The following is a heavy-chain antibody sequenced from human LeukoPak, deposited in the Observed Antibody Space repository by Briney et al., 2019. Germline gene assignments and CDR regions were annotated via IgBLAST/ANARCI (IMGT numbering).Heavy chain of an antibody. Sequence: SETLSLTCAVYGGSFSGYCWSWIRQPPGKGLEWIGEINHSGSTNYNPSLKSRVTISVDTSKNQFSLKLSSVTAADTAVYYCARGHGDYVLDYWGQGTLVTVSS. V-gene: IGHV4-34*01. D-gene: IGHD4-17*01. CDR2: INHSGST. J-gene: IGHJ4*02. CDR1: GGSFSGYC. CDR3: ARGHGDYVLDY.